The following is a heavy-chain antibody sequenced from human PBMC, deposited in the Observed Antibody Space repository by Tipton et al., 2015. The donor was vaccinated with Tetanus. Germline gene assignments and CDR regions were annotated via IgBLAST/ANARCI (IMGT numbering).Heavy chain of an antibody. CDR2: ISWNSGSI. Sequence: SLRLSCAASGFTFDDYAMHWVRQAPGKGLEWVSGISWNSGSIGYADSVKGRFTISRDNAKNSLYLQMNSLRAEGTALYYCAKDRGEGRGSGLDYWGQGTLVTVSS. CDR1: GFTFDDYA. J-gene: IGHJ4*02. CDR3: AKDRGEGRGSGLDY. V-gene: IGHV3-9*01. D-gene: IGHD3-16*01.